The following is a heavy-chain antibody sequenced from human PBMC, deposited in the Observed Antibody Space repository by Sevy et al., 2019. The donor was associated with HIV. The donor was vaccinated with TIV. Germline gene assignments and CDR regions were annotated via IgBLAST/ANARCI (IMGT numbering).Heavy chain of an antibody. V-gene: IGHV1-2*06. Sequence: ASVKVSCKASGYTFTGYYMHWVRQAPGQGLEWMGRINPNSGGTNYAQKFQGRVTMTRETSISTAYMELSRLRSDDTAVYYCASGAAAAGMRGVVDYWGQGTLVTVSS. CDR2: INPNSGGT. CDR1: GYTFTGYY. D-gene: IGHD6-13*01. CDR3: ASGAAAAGMRGVVDY. J-gene: IGHJ4*02.